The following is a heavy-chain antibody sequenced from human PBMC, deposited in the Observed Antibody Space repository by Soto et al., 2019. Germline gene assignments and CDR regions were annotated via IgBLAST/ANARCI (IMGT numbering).Heavy chain of an antibody. CDR2: ISASGDNT. J-gene: IGHJ4*02. CDR3: AKLTYSDLWSGSHDS. V-gene: IGHV3-23*01. D-gene: IGHD3-3*01. CDR1: GFTFSSRA. Sequence: EVQLLGSGGGLVQPGGSLRLSCAASGFTFSSRAMSWVLQAPGKGLDWVSIISASGDNTYYADSVKGRFTISRDNSKNTLYLQVNSLRAEDTAVYYCAKLTYSDLWSGSHDSWGQGTLVTVSS.